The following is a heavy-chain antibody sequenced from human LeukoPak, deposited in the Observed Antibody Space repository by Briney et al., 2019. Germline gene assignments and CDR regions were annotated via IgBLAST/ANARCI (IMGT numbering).Heavy chain of an antibody. Sequence: PGGSLRLSCAASGFSFSSYSMNWVRQAPGKGLEWVSSISRTSSYIYYADSVKGRFTISRDNAKNSLYLQMNSLRAEDTAVYYCARDRGAGSYNFDYWGQGTLVTVSS. CDR3: ARDRGAGSYNFDY. V-gene: IGHV3-21*01. J-gene: IGHJ4*02. CDR1: GFSFSSYS. CDR2: ISRTSSYI. D-gene: IGHD1-26*01.